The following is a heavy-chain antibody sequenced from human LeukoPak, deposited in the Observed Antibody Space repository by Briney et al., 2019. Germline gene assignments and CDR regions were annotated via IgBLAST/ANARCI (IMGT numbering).Heavy chain of an antibody. D-gene: IGHD6-19*01. CDR2: IYYSGST. CDR1: GGSISSYY. Sequence: SETLSLTCTVSGGSISSYYWSWIRQPPGKGLEWIGYIYYSGSTNYNPSLKSRVTISVDTSKNQFSLKLSSVTAADTAVYFCARGSGWYFYWGQGTLVAVSS. V-gene: IGHV4-59*01. CDR3: ARGSGWYFY. J-gene: IGHJ4*02.